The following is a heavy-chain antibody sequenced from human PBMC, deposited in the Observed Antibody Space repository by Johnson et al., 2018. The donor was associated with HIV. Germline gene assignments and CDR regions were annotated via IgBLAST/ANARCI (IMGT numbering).Heavy chain of an antibody. CDR1: GFSFRSHW. J-gene: IGHJ3*01. D-gene: IGHD1-26*01. Sequence: VQLVESGGDLVQPGGSLRLSCGASGFSFRSHWMSWVRQAPGKGLEWVANIKEDGSQKYYVDSVKGRFTISRDNAKNSLYLQMNSLRAEDTAVYYCARDLRVGAIDGFDVWGQGTMVTVSS. CDR3: ARDLRVGAIDGFDV. V-gene: IGHV3-7*05. CDR2: IKEDGSQK.